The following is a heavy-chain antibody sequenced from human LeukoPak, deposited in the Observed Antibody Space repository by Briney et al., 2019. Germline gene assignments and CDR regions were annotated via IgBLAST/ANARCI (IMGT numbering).Heavy chain of an antibody. V-gene: IGHV4-39*01. J-gene: IGHJ4*02. CDR3: ARHLVSGYFDY. D-gene: IGHD2-15*01. CDR1: GGSISSSSYY. CDR2: IYYSGST. Sequence: SETLSLTCTVSGGSISSSSYYWGWIRQPPGEGLEWIGSIYYSGSTYYNPSLKSRVTISVDTSKNQFSLKLSSVTAADTAVYYCARHLVSGYFDYWGQGTLVTVSS.